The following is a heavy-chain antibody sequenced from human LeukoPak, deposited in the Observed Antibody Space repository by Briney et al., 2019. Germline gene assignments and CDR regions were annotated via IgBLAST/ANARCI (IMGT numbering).Heavy chain of an antibody. D-gene: IGHD6-13*01. CDR2: INPNSGGT. CDR3: ARGLPAAGSIPFDY. CDR1: GYTFTGYY. Sequence: ASVKVSCKASGYTFTGYYMHWVRQAPGQGLEWMGWINPNSGGTNYAQKFQGRVTMTRDTSISTAYMELSRLRSDDTAVYYCARGLPAAGSIPFDYWGQGTLVTVSS. J-gene: IGHJ4*02. V-gene: IGHV1-2*02.